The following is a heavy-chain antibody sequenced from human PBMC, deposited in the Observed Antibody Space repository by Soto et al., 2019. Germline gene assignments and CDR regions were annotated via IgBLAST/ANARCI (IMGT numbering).Heavy chain of an antibody. J-gene: IGHJ4*02. Sequence: EVQLVESGGGLVQPGGSLRLSCAASGFTFSSYWMSWVRQAPGKGLEWVANIKQDGSEKYYVDSVKGRFTISRDNAKNSLYLHMNSLRAEDTAVYYCARDFMTTVVNFDYWGQGTLVPVSS. CDR1: GFTFSSYW. D-gene: IGHD4-17*01. CDR3: ARDFMTTVVNFDY. CDR2: IKQDGSEK. V-gene: IGHV3-7*01.